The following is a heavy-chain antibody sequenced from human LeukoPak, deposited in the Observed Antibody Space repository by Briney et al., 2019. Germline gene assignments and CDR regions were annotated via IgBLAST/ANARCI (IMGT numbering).Heavy chain of an antibody. CDR2: IYYSGST. CDR3: ARYEAVRGVIIIDAFDI. CDR1: GGSISSGDYY. D-gene: IGHD3-10*01. V-gene: IGHV4-30-4*02. Sequence: SETLSLTCTVSGGSISSGDYYWSWIRQPPGKGLEWIGYIYYSGSTYYNPSLKSRVTISVDTSKNQFSLKLSSVTAADTAVYYCARYEAVRGVIIIDAFDIWGQGTMVTVSS. J-gene: IGHJ3*02.